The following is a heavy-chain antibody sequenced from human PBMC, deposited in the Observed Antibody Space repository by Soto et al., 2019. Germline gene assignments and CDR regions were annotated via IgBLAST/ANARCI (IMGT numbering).Heavy chain of an antibody. Sequence: SVKVSCKASGFTFTSCAVQWVRQARGQRLEWIGWIVVGSGNTNYAQKFQERVTITRDMSTSTAYMELSSLRSEDTAVYYCAAERGFLTRSCSSTSCYTGEGAYYYYGMDVWG. V-gene: IGHV1-58*01. CDR2: IVVGSGNT. CDR1: GFTFTSCA. D-gene: IGHD2-2*02. J-gene: IGHJ6*02. CDR3: AAERGFLTRSCSSTSCYTGEGAYYYYGMDV.